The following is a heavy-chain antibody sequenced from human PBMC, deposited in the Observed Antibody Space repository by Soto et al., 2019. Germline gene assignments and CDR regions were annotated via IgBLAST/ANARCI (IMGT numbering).Heavy chain of an antibody. D-gene: IGHD3-16*02. V-gene: IGHV4-59*12. CDR3: ARKSLGELSLTFDY. J-gene: IGHJ4*02. CDR2: IYYSGST. CDR1: GGSISSYY. Sequence: SETLSLTCTVSGGSISSYYWSWIRQPPGKGLEWIGYIYYSGSTNYNPSLKSRVTISVDTSKNQFSLKLSSVTAADTAVYYWARKSLGELSLTFDYWGQGTLVTVSS.